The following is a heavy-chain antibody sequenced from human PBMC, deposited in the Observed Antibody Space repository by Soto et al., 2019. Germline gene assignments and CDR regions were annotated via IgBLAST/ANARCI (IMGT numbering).Heavy chain of an antibody. J-gene: IGHJ6*02. D-gene: IGHD3-3*01. CDR1: GFTFSSYA. Sequence: GGSLRLSCAASGFTFSSYAMHWVRQAPGKGLEWVAVISYDGSNKYYADSVKGRFTISRDNSKNTLYLRMNSLRAEDTAVYYCARDEGYDFWSGYYRNYYYYGMDVWGQGTTVTVSS. CDR3: ARDEGYDFWSGYYRNYYYYGMDV. CDR2: ISYDGSNK. V-gene: IGHV3-30-3*01.